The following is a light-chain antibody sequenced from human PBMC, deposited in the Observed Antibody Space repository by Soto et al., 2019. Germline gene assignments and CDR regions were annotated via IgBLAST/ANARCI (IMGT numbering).Light chain of an antibody. Sequence: EIFLTQSPDTLSLSPGERATLTCRASQSVTNYIAWYQQRPGQAPRLLIYDASNRATGVPARFSGSRSGTDFTLTISDLEPADFGLYYCQQRLNWPPGFGRGTQV. CDR2: DAS. J-gene: IGKJ4*01. V-gene: IGKV3-11*01. CDR1: QSVTNY. CDR3: QQRLNWPPG.